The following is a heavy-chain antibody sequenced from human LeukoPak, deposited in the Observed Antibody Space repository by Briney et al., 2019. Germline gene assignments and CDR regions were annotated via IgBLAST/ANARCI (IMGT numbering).Heavy chain of an antibody. CDR3: ARDRWFGELFHDAFDI. CDR1: GFTFSSYW. J-gene: IGHJ3*02. CDR2: IKQDGSEK. D-gene: IGHD3-10*01. V-gene: IGHV3-7*03. Sequence: GGSLRLSCAASGFTFSSYWMSWVRQAPGKGLEWVANIKQDGSEKYYVDSVKGRFTISRDNAKNSLYLQMNSLRAEDTAVYYRARDRWFGELFHDAFDIWGQGTMVTVSS.